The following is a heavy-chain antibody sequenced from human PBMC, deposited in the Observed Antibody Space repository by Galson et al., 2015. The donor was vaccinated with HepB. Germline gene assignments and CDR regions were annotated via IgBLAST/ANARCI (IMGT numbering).Heavy chain of an antibody. CDR3: ARVSRMVRGVIITLFDY. D-gene: IGHD3-10*01. Sequence: KFYADSVKGRSTISRDNAKNSLYLQMSSLRSEDTAVYYCARVSRMVRGVIITLFDYWGQGTLVTVSS. J-gene: IGHJ4*02. CDR2: K. V-gene: IGHV3-48*01.